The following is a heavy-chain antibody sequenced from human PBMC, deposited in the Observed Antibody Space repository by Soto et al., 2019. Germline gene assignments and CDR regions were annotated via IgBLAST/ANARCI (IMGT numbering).Heavy chain of an antibody. CDR3: TRHPPSSGSFDY. Sequence: GSLRLSCAASGFTFSSYSMNWVRQAPGKGLEWVSSISSSSSYIYYADSVKGRFTISRDDSKNTAYLQMNSLKTEDTAVYYCTRHPPSSGSFDYWGQGTLVTVSS. J-gene: IGHJ4*02. V-gene: IGHV3-21*04. CDR1: GFTFSSYS. CDR2: ISSSSSYI. D-gene: IGHD3-22*01.